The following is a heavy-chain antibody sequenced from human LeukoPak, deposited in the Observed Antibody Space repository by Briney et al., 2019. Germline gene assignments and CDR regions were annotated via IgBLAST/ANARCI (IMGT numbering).Heavy chain of an antibody. CDR3: GRQGYPGSYYFVDY. D-gene: IGHD3-10*01. J-gene: IGHJ4*02. V-gene: IGHV4-4*07. Sequence: SETLSLTCSVSGGSINSYYWGWVRQPAGKGLEWIGRIYTTGTTNYSPSLKSRLTMSLDTSKNQFSLKLRSVTAADTAVYYCGRQGYPGSYYFVDYWSQGTLVTVSS. CDR2: IYTTGTT. CDR1: GGSINSYY.